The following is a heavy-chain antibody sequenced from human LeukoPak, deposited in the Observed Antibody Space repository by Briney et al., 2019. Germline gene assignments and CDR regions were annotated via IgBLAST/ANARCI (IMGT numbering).Heavy chain of an antibody. D-gene: IGHD1-26*01. CDR2: IYSGGST. Sequence: PGRSLRLSCAASGFTVSSSYMSWVRQAPGKGLEWVSVIYSGGSTYYADSVKGRFTISRDNSKNTLYLQMNSLRAEDTAVYYCARVGGSPNYYYYGMDVWGQGTTVTVSS. J-gene: IGHJ6*02. CDR3: ARVGGSPNYYYYGMDV. V-gene: IGHV3-53*01. CDR1: GFTVSSSY.